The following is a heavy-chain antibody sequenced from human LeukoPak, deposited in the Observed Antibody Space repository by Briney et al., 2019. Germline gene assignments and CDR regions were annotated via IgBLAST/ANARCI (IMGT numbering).Heavy chain of an antibody. J-gene: IGHJ4*02. D-gene: IGHD5-24*01. CDR2: ISSSSSYI. CDR1: GFTFSSYS. CDR3: ARETPRRGETRDGYR. Sequence: GGSLRLSCAASGFTFSSYSMNWVRQAPGRGLEWVSSISSSSSYIYYADSVKGRFTISRDNPKNLLFLQINSLRVEDTAVYYCARETPRRGETRDGYRWGQGTLVTVSS. V-gene: IGHV3-21*06.